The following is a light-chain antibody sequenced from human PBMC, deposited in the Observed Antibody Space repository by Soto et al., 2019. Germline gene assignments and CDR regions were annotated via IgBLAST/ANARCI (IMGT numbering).Light chain of an antibody. J-gene: IGKJ2*02. CDR3: QQYNNWPACT. CDR2: GPS. CDR1: QSVSSN. Sequence: EIVMTQSPATLSVSPGERATLSCRASQSVSSNLAWYQQKPGQAPRLLICGPSTTATGIPARFSGSGSGTDFSLAICSLQSEDFAVYYCQQYNNWPACTFGQGTKLEIK. V-gene: IGKV3-15*01.